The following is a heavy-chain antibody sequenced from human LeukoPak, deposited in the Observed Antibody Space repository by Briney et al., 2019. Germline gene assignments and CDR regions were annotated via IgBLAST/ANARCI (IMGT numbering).Heavy chain of an antibody. CDR3: AITSFPGDYYYMDV. CDR1: GYTFTGYY. Sequence: ASVKVSCKASGYTFTGYYMHWVRQAPGQGLEWMGWINPNSGGTNYAQKFQGRVTMTRDTSISTAYMELSRLRSDDTAVYYCAITSFPGDYYYMDVWGKGTTVTISS. D-gene: IGHD3-16*01. V-gene: IGHV1-2*02. CDR2: INPNSGGT. J-gene: IGHJ6*03.